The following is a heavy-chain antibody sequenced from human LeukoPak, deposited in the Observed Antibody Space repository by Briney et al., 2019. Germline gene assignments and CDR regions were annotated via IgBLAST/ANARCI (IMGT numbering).Heavy chain of an antibody. CDR1: GYTFTSYG. V-gene: IGHV1-18*04. Sequence: ASVKVSCKASGYTFTSYGISWVRQAPGQGLEWMGWISAYNGNTNYAQKLQGRVTMTTDTSTSTAYMELRSLRSDDTAVYYCARTYCSSTSCYWVFDYWGQGTLVTVFS. CDR3: ARTYCSSTSCYWVFDY. D-gene: IGHD2-2*01. J-gene: IGHJ4*02. CDR2: ISAYNGNT.